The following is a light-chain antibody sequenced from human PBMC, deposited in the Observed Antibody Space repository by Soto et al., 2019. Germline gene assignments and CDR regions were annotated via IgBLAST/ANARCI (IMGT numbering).Light chain of an antibody. CDR1: HYVSSS. V-gene: IGKV1-5*03. CDR3: QQYNTYPWT. CDR2: KTS. J-gene: IGKJ1*01. Sequence: DIQMTQSPSTLSAFVGERVTITCRASHYVSSSLAWYQQKPGKAPKLMIYKTSILESGVPSRFSGSAYGTEFTLSISSLQPDDFATYWGQQYNTYPWTFGQGTKVEIK.